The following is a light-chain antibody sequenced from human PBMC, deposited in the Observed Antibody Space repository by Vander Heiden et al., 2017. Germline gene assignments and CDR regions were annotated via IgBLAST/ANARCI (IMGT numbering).Light chain of an antibody. CDR1: SSDVGGYNY. J-gene: IGLJ1*01. CDR2: EVS. CDR3: SSYTSSSTKV. Sequence: SALTQPASVFGSPGQSNTIPCPGTSSDVGGYNYVSWNQQHPGKAPKLMIYEVSNRPSGVSNRFSGSKSGNTASLTISGLQAEDEADYYCSSYTSSSTKVFGTGTKVTVL. V-gene: IGLV2-14*01.